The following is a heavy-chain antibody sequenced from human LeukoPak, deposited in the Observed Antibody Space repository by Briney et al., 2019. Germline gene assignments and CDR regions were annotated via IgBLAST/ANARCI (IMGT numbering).Heavy chain of an antibody. CDR2: INPNSGIT. CDR1: GYTFTSYD. CDR3: ARDQGYSGYDPDY. V-gene: IGHV1-8*03. D-gene: IGHD5-12*01. J-gene: IGHJ4*02. Sequence: GASVKVSCKASGYTFTSYDINWVRQATGQGLEWMGWINPNSGITVYAQKFQGRVTITRNPSISTAYMELSSLRSEDTAVYYCARDQGYSGYDPDYWGQGTLVTVSS.